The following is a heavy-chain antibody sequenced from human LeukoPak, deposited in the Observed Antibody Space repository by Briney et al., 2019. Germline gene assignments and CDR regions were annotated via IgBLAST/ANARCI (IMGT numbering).Heavy chain of an antibody. V-gene: IGHV3-30*02. D-gene: IGHD1-26*01. CDR1: GFTFRSSA. CDR3: AKDLGLQVGASPFDH. Sequence: PGGSLRLSCTASGFTFRSSAMHWVRQAPGKGLEWMAFMRSDGSDEHYADSVKGRFTISRDNSHNTLYLQMNILHSEVTAVYYCAKDLGLQVGASPFDHWGQGTLVTVSS. J-gene: IGHJ4*02. CDR2: MRSDGSDE.